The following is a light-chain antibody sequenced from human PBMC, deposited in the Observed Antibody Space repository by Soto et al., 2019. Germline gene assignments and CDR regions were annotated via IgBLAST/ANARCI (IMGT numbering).Light chain of an antibody. CDR1: QTVSSYY. CDR3: HQYANSPGT. J-gene: IGKJ1*01. V-gene: IGKV3-20*01. CDR2: DAS. Sequence: EIVLTQSPGTLSLSPGERVTLSCRASQTVSSYYLAWYHQKPGQAPRLLIYDASSRATGIPDRFSGSGSGTDFTLTISRLEPEDFAVYYCHQYANSPGTFGQGTKVEIK.